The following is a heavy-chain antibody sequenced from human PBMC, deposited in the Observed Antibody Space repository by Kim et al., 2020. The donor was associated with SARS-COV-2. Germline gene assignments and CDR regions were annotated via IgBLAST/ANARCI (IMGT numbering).Heavy chain of an antibody. V-gene: IGHV3-15*01. J-gene: IGHJ6*02. D-gene: IGHD2-2*01. CDR1: GFTFSNAW. CDR2: IKSKTDGGTT. Sequence: GGSLRLSCAASGFTFSNAWMSWVRQAPGKGLEWVGRIKSKTDGGTTDYAAPVKGRFTISRDDSKNTLYLQMNSLKTEDTAVYYCTTVPGCSSTSCSYYYYYYGMDVWGQGTTVTVSS. CDR3: TTVPGCSSTSCSYYYYYYGMDV.